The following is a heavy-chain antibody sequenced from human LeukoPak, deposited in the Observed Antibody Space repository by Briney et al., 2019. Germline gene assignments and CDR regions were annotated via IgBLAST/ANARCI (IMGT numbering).Heavy chain of an antibody. CDR1: GFTFSSYE. V-gene: IGHV3-48*03. D-gene: IGHD6-13*01. Sequence: PGGSLRLSCVGDGFTFSSYEMNWVRQAPGKGLEWVSYISSSGSPIYYADSVKGRFTISRDNAKNSLYLQMNSLRAEDTAVYYCARISSSWLDYWGQGTLVTVSS. CDR2: ISSSGSPI. J-gene: IGHJ4*02. CDR3: ARISSSWLDY.